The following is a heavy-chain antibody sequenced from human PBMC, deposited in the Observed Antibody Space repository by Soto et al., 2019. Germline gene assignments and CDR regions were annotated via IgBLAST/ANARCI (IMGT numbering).Heavy chain of an antibody. CDR1: DYTFTNYG. Sequence: ASVEVSCKASDYTFTNYGISWVRQAPGQGLEWMGWISGYNGNTNSAQRLQGRVTMTTDTSTSTAYMELRSLRSDDTAVCYCARTYSKYFSSSESDYWGQGTLVTVSS. CDR3: ARTYSKYFSSSESDY. V-gene: IGHV1-18*01. J-gene: IGHJ4*02. CDR2: ISGYNGNT. D-gene: IGHD6-6*01.